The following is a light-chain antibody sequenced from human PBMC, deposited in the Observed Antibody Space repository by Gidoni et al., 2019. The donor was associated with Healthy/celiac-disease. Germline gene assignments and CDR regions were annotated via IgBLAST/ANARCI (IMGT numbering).Light chain of an antibody. CDR3: QTWGTGIQV. CDR1: SGHSSYA. Sequence: QLVLTQSPSDSAPLGASVKLTCTLSSGHSSYAIAWHQQQPEKGPRYLMKLNSDGSHSKGDGIPNRFSGSSSGAERYLTISSLQSEDEADYYCQTWGTGIQVFGGGTKLTVL. CDR2: LNSDGSH. J-gene: IGLJ2*01. V-gene: IGLV4-69*01.